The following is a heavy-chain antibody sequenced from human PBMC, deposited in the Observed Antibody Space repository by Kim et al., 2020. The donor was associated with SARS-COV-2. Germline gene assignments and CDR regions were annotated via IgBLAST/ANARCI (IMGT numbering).Heavy chain of an antibody. J-gene: IGHJ4*02. CDR1: GYTFTSYG. CDR2: ISAYNGNT. D-gene: IGHD3-3*01. Sequence: ASVKVSCKASGYTFTSYGISWVRQAPGQGLEWMGWISAYNGNTNYAQKLQGRVTMTTDTSTSTAYMELRSLRSDDTAVYYCARSQNRANYDFWSGYFIRGGYYFDYWGQGTLVTVSS. CDR3: ARSQNRANYDFWSGYFIRGGYYFDY. V-gene: IGHV1-18*04.